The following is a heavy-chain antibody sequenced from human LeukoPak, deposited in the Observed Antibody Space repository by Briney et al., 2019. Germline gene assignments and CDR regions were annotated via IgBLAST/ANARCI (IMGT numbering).Heavy chain of an antibody. D-gene: IGHD3-22*01. CDR3: ARHEGPYYYDSSGYHPGDWFDP. CDR2: IYYSAST. J-gene: IGHJ5*02. V-gene: IGHV4-59*08. CDR1: GGSISSYY. Sequence: PSETLSLTCTVSGGSISSYYWSWIRQPPGKGLEWIGYIYYSASTNYNPSLKSRVTISVDTSKNQFSLKLSSVTAADTAVYYCARHEGPYYYDSSGYHPGDWFDPWGQGTLVTVSS.